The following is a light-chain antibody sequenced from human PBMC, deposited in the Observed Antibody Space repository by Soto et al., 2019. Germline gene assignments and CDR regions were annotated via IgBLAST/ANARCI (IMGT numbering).Light chain of an antibody. CDR1: SSNIGSNY. J-gene: IGLJ2*01. CDR2: RNN. CDR3: AAWDDSLSGVV. V-gene: IGLV1-47*01. Sequence: QSVLTQPPSASGTPGQRVTISCSGSSSNIGSNYVYWYQQLPGTSPKLRIYRNNQRPSGVPDRFSGYTSGTSASLAISGLRSEAEADYYCAAWDDSLSGVVFGGGTTPAVL.